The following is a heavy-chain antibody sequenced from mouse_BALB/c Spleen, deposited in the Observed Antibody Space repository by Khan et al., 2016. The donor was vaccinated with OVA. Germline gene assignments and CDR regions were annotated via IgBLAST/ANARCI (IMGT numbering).Heavy chain of an antibody. V-gene: IGHV1S56*01. D-gene: IGHD2-4*01. CDR2: IYPGDDTT. CDR1: GYTFTAYD. CDR3: AREGLRGVAMDY. Sequence: QVQLKESGPELVKPGTLVKISCRASGYTFTAYDINWVQQRPGQGLAWIGWIYPGDDTTKYNENFKGKATLTADKSSNTAYMQLSSLTSEESAVYFCAREGLRGVAMDYWGQGTSVSVSS. J-gene: IGHJ4*01.